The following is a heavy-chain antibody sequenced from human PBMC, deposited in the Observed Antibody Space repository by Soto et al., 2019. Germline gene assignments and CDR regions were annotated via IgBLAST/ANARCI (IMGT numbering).Heavy chain of an antibody. J-gene: IGHJ4*02. Sequence: EVQLVESGGGLVQPGRSLRLSCAGSGFTFDAHAMHWVRQAPGKGLEWVSTISWNSGNIHYADSVKGRFTISRDNAKNSLYLHMISLRAQDTPLYYCARCDTTSSFSHLRHWGQGTLVTVPS. V-gene: IGHV3-9*01. CDR1: GFTFDAHA. D-gene: IGHD2-2*01. CDR3: ARCDTTSSFSHLRH. CDR2: ISWNSGNI.